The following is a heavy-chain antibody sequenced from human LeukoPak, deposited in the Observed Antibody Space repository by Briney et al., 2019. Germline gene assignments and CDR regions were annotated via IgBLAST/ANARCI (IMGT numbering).Heavy chain of an antibody. CDR2: INSDGSST. J-gene: IGHJ4*02. CDR1: GFTFSSYW. Sequence: GESLRLSCAASGFTFSSYWMHWVRHAPGKGLVWVSRINSDGSSTSYADSVKGRFTISRDNSKNTLYLQITSLRAEDTAVYYCAKADISSGCLDSWGQGTLVTVSS. CDR3: AKADISSGCLDS. D-gene: IGHD6-19*01. V-gene: IGHV3-74*01.